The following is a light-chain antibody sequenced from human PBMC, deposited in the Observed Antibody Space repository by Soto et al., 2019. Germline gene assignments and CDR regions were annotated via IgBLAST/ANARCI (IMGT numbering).Light chain of an antibody. CDR3: QQYGSSPWT. V-gene: IGKV3-20*01. Sequence: EIGLTQSPCTLSLSPGEGATLSWRASQSVSSGYLAWYQQKNGQAPRLVIYGASIRATAIPDRFSGRGYGTDFNLTISRLETEDFAVYYCQQYGSSPWTFGQGTKVDIK. CDR2: GAS. J-gene: IGKJ1*01. CDR1: QSVSSGY.